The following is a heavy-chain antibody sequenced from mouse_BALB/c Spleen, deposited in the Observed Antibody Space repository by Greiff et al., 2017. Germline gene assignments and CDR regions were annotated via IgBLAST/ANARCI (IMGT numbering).Heavy chain of an antibody. CDR3: ARLGAFGY. J-gene: IGHJ2*01. V-gene: IGHV1S81*02. CDR2: INPSNGRT. D-gene: IGHD4-1*01. Sequence: QVQLQQPGAELVKPGASVKLSCKASGYTFTSYWMHWVKQRPGQGLEWIGEINPSNGRTNYNEKFKSKATLTVDKSSSTAYMQLSSLTSEDSAVYYCARLGAFGYWGQGTTRTVSS. CDR1: GYTFTSYW.